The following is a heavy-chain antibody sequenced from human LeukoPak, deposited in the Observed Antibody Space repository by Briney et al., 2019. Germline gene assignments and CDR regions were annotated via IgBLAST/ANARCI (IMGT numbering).Heavy chain of an antibody. CDR2: ISSSSSYI. V-gene: IGHV3-21*01. CDR3: ARVRISEPDYYGMDV. D-gene: IGHD2-15*01. CDR1: GFTFSSYS. Sequence: PGGSLRLSCAASGFTFSSYSMNWVRQAPGKGLEWVSSISSSSSYIYYADSVKGRFTISRDNAKNSLYLQMNSLRAEDTAVYYCARVRISEPDYYGMDVWGQGTTVTVSS. J-gene: IGHJ6*02.